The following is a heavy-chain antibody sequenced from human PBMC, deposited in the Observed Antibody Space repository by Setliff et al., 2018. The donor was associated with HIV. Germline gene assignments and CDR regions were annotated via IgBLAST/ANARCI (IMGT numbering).Heavy chain of an antibody. J-gene: IGHJ1*01. V-gene: IGHV3-30*03. CDR2: ISYDGNTK. Sequence: GGSLRLSCAASGFTLNTYVMTWVRQAPGKGLEWVAVISYDGNTKHYADSVKGRFTISRDNSKNTLYVQMNSLRPEDTAVYFCAREAAPGLEYFRHWGQGTLVTVSS. CDR1: GFTLNTYV. CDR3: AREAAPGLEYFRH. D-gene: IGHD6-13*01.